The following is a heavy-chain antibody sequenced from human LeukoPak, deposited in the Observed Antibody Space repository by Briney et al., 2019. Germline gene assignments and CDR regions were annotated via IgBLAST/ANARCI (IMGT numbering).Heavy chain of an antibody. J-gene: IGHJ4*02. CDR1: GGSFSGYY. V-gene: IGHV4-34*01. CDR3: ARGRSSGSYRTTTLDY. CDR2: INHSGST. Sequence: SETLSLTCAVYGGSFSGYYWSWIRQPPGKGLEWMGEINHSGSTNYNPSLKSRVTISVDTSKNQFSLKLSSVTAADTAVYYCARGRSSGSYRTTTLDYWGQGTLVTVSS. D-gene: IGHD3-10*01.